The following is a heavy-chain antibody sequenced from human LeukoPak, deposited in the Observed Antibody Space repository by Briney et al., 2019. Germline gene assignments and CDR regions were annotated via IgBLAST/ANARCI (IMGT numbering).Heavy chain of an antibody. V-gene: IGHV3-23*01. Sequence: GGSLRLSCAASGFTFSSYAVSWVRQAPGKGLEWVSAISGSGGSTYYADSVKGRFTISRDNSKNTLYLQMNSLRAEDTAVYYCAKDQNPPSRYDFWSGYLLFDYWGQGTLVTVSS. D-gene: IGHD3-3*01. CDR2: ISGSGGST. CDR1: GFTFSSYA. CDR3: AKDQNPPSRYDFWSGYLLFDY. J-gene: IGHJ4*02.